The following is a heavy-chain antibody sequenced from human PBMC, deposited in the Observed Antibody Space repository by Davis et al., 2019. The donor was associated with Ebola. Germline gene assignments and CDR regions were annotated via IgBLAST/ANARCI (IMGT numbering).Heavy chain of an antibody. CDR3: TRDRHESRAYGF. Sequence: ASVKVSCKASKYTFANYGITWVRQATGQGLEWMGWMNPKSGNTGYGQKFQDRVTITRNPSINTVYMELTSMRSEDTAIYFCTRDRHESRAYGFWGRGTLVTVSS. CDR2: MNPKSGNT. J-gene: IGHJ1*01. V-gene: IGHV1-8*01. CDR1: KYTFANYG. D-gene: IGHD3-16*01.